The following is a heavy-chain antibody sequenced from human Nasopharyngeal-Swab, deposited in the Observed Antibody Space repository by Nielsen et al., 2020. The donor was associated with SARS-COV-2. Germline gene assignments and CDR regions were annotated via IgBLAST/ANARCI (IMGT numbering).Heavy chain of an antibody. CDR3: AIISHDYGDFFDY. J-gene: IGHJ4*02. Sequence: GGSLRLSCAASGFTFSSYWMRWVRQAPGKGLVWVSRINSDGSSTSYADSVKGRFTISRDNAKNTLYLQMNSLRAEDTAVYYCAIISHDYGDFFDYWGQGTLVTVSS. D-gene: IGHD4-17*01. CDR2: INSDGSST. CDR1: GFTFSSYW. V-gene: IGHV3-74*01.